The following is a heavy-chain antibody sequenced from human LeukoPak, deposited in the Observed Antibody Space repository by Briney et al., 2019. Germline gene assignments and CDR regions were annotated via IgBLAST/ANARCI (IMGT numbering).Heavy chain of an antibody. CDR3: AREGEAPPFDY. CDR2: ISSSSSYI. V-gene: IGHV3-21*01. Sequence: GGSLRLCCAASGFIVSNSYMSWVRQAPGKGLEWVSSISSSSSYIYYADSVKGRFTISRDNAKNSLYLQMNSLRAEDTAVYYCAREGEAPPFDYWGQGTLVTVSP. D-gene: IGHD3-16*01. CDR1: GFIVSNSY. J-gene: IGHJ4*02.